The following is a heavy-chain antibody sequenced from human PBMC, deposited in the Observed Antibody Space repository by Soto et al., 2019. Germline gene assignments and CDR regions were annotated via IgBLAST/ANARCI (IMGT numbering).Heavy chain of an antibody. Sequence: PAETLSLTCTVSGASITDGGYSWSWIRQTPGKGLEWIGCINHIETTVYNPSFECRLTLSIDSAKNQFYLNMNSMSAADRDVYFYARGGGSDSFDYWGQGILVTVSS. CDR2: INHIETT. J-gene: IGHJ4*02. V-gene: IGHV4-30-2*01. CDR3: ARGGGSDSFDY. D-gene: IGHD1-26*01. CDR1: GASITDGGYS.